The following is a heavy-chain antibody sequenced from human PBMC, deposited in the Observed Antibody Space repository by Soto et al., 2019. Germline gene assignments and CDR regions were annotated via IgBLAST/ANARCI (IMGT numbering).Heavy chain of an antibody. CDR1: GFIFSAYG. D-gene: IGHD3-3*01. V-gene: IGHV3-33*01. CDR2: IWYDGSRK. CDR3: ARDQLDRLKPRETRYFDC. J-gene: IGHJ4*02. Sequence: QVQLVESGGGVVQPGRSLRLSCAGSGFIFSAYGMHWVRQAPGKGLEWVAVIWYDGSRKFYEDSVKGRFTISRDNSKNTLFLQMDSLRDDDTGVYNCARDQLDRLKPRETRYFDCWGQGTLVTVSS.